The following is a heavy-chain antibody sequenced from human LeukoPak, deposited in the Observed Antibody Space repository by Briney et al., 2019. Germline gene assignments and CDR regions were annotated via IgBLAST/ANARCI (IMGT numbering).Heavy chain of an antibody. D-gene: IGHD6-19*01. J-gene: IGHJ5*01. Sequence: ASVKVSCKASGYTFTSYGISWVRQAPGQGLEWMGWISAYNGNTNHAQKLQGRVTMTTHTSTSTVYMELRSLRSDDTAVYFCARGLSSGWFDYWGQGSLVIVSS. CDR2: ISAYNGNT. V-gene: IGHV1-18*01. CDR3: ARGLSSGWFDY. CDR1: GYTFTSYG.